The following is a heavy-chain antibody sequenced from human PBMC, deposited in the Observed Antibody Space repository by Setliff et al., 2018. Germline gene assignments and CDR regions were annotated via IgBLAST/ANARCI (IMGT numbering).Heavy chain of an antibody. J-gene: IGHJ3*02. CDR2: IRSKSDSYAT. CDR1: GFTFSGSA. CDR3: TFARDGYDVFDI. D-gene: IGHD5-18*01. Sequence: GGSLRLSCAASGFTFSGSAMYWVRQASGKGLEWVGRIRSKSDSYATIYAASVRGRFTISRDDSKNTAYLQMNSLKTEDTAVYYCTFARDGYDVFDIWGQGTMGTVSS. V-gene: IGHV3-73*01.